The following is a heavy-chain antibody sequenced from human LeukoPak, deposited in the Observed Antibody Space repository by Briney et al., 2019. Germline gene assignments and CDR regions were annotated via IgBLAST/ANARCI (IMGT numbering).Heavy chain of an antibody. V-gene: IGHV4-59*11. Sequence: PSETLSLTCTVSGGSISSHYWSWIRQPPGKGLEWIGYIYYSGSTNYNPSLKSRVTISVDTSKNQFSLKLSSVTAADTAVYYCARSGWYFDLWGQGTLVTVSS. CDR1: GGSISSHY. CDR3: ARSGWYFDL. CDR2: IYYSGST. J-gene: IGHJ2*01.